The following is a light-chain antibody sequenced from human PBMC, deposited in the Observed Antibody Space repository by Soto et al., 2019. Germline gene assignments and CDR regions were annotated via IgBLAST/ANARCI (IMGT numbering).Light chain of an antibody. CDR3: QQFHRYPWT. CDR1: QSIDSW. Sequence: DIQMTQSPSTLSASVGDRVSITCRASQSIDSWLAWYQQKPGKPPNLLIYKASNLESGVPSRFSGSGSGTEFTLTISTLQPDDFATYYCQQFHRYPWTFGQGTKVEIK. V-gene: IGKV1-5*03. CDR2: KAS. J-gene: IGKJ1*01.